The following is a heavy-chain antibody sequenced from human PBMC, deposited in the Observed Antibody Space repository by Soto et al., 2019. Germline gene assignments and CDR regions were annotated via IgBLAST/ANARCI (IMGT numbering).Heavy chain of an antibody. V-gene: IGHV4-31*03. CDR1: GGSVSSDGFY. J-gene: IGHJ4*01. D-gene: IGHD3-10*01. CDR2: IYYSGYT. Sequence: QVQLQESGPGLVKPSQTLSLTCTVSGGSVSSDGFYWSWLRHRPGKGLECIGYIYYSGYTFYKLSLKSRASISMDTSENQFALTLKSATAADTAVYFCARGVEGRLATFDFWGHGTLVTVSS. CDR3: ARGVEGRLATFDF.